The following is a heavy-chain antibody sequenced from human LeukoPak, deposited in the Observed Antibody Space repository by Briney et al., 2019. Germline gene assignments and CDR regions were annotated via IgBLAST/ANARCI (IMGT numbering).Heavy chain of an antibody. J-gene: IGHJ4*02. D-gene: IGHD2/OR15-2a*01. CDR3: VRGAHTLSYHFDR. CDR1: GFTLSSYG. Sequence: GGSLRLSCAASGFTLSSYGMQWVRQAPGKGGEGVAVISYDGSNNYYADSVKGRFTISRDTSKNTLYFQMNSLRAEDTAVYYCVRGAHTLSYHFDRWGQGTLVTVSS. V-gene: IGHV3-30*03. CDR2: ISYDGSNN.